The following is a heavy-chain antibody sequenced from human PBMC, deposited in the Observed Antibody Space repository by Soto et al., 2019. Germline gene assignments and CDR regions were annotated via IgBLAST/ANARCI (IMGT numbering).Heavy chain of an antibody. CDR2: ISSSGTTI. V-gene: IGHV3-11*01. J-gene: IGHJ6*02. D-gene: IGHD2-21*01. CDR1: GFTFSDYY. Sequence: QVQLVESGGGLVKPGGSLRLSCAASGFTFSDYYMNWIRQAPGKGLEWVSYISSSGTTIYYAASVKGRFTISRDNAKNSLFLQMNRMRAEDTAVYSCARGHSIFYGMDVWGQGTTVTVSS. CDR3: ARGHSIFYGMDV.